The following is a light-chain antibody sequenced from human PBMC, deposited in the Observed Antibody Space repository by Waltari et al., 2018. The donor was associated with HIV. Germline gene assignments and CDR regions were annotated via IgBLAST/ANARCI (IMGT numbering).Light chain of an antibody. CDR3: QQYDSSPEWT. V-gene: IGKV3-20*01. CDR1: QSVTSTY. CDR2: GGS. Sequence: EMVLTQSPGTLSLHPGERATLSCRASQSVTSTYLAWYQHKPGQPPRLLMYGGSNRATDTPDRFSGSGSGTDFNLTISRLEPEDFAVYYCQQYDSSPEWTFGQGTKVEIK. J-gene: IGKJ1*01.